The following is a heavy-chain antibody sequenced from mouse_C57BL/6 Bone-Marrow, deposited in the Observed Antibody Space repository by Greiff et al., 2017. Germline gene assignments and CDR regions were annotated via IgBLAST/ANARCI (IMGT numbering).Heavy chain of an antibody. D-gene: IGHD2-5*01. Sequence: EVQRVESGGGLVQPGGSLKLSCAASGFTFSDYYMYWVRQTPEKRLEWVAYISNGGGSTYYPDTVKGRFTFSRDNAKNTLYLQMSRLKSEDTAMYYCARHKHSTPWYCDVWGTGTTVTVAS. J-gene: IGHJ1*03. V-gene: IGHV5-12*01. CDR2: ISNGGGST. CDR3: ARHKHSTPWYCDV. CDR1: GFTFSDYY.